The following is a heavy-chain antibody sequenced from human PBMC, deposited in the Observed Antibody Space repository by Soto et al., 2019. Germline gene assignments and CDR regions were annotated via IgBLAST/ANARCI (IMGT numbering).Heavy chain of an antibody. CDR3: AKDSGYSSGWYP. CDR2: ISGSGGRT. V-gene: IGHV3-23*01. CDR1: GFTFSTYA. D-gene: IGHD6-19*01. Sequence: PGGSLRLSCAASGFTFSTYAMSWVRQAPGKGLEWVSAISGSGGRTYYADSVKGRFTISRDNSKNTLYLQMNSLRAEDTAVYYCAKDSGYSSGWYPWGQGTLVTVSS. J-gene: IGHJ5*02.